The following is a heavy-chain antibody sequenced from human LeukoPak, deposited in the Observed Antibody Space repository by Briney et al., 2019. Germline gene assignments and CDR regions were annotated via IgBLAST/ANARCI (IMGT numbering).Heavy chain of an antibody. CDR2: VYYSGST. D-gene: IGHD3-10*01. CDR3: ARDYGSGSHWGFDY. J-gene: IGHJ4*02. CDR1: GGSISSSTYY. V-gene: IGHV4-39*07. Sequence: SETLSLTCTVSGGSISSSTYYWGWIRQPPGKGLEWIGSVYYSGSTYYNPSLKSRLTISVDTSKNQFSLKLSSVTAADTAVYYCARDYGSGSHWGFDYWGQGTLVTVSS.